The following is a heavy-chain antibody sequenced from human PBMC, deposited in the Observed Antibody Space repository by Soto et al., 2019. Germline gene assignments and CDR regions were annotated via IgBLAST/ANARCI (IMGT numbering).Heavy chain of an antibody. D-gene: IGHD6-19*01. CDR2: INPNSGGT. V-gene: IGHV1-2*02. CDR1: GYTFTGYY. Sequence: ASVKVSCKASGYTFTGYYMHWVRQAPGQGLEWMGWINPNSGGTNYAQKFQGRVTMTRDTSISTAYMELSRLRSDDTAVYYCARDHGYTSGWFTTQEYAFDIWGQGTMVTVSS. J-gene: IGHJ3*02. CDR3: ARDHGYTSGWFTTQEYAFDI.